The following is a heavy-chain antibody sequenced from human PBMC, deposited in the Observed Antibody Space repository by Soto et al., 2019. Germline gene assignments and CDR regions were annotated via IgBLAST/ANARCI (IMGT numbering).Heavy chain of an antibody. CDR1: GGSISSGGYY. V-gene: IGHV4-31*03. CDR3: ARSISP. Sequence: QVQLQESGPGLVKPSQTLSLTCTVSGGSISSGGYYWSWIRQHPGKGLDPQHPGKGLEWIGYIYYSGFTYYTPXLXSXFTISVYTSKNQFSLKLSSVTAADTAVYYCARSISPWGQGTLVTVSS. D-gene: IGHD3-3*01. CDR2: IYYSGFT. J-gene: IGHJ5*02.